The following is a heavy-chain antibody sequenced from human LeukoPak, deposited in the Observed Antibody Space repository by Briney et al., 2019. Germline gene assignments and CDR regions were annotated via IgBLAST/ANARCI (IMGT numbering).Heavy chain of an antibody. J-gene: IGHJ5*02. D-gene: IGHD3-22*01. V-gene: IGHV3-21*01. CDR1: GFTFSSYS. CDR3: ARGRITMIVVDWFDP. CDR2: ISSSSSYI. Sequence: GGSLRLSCAASGFTFSSYSMNWVRQAPGKGLEWVSSISSSSSYIYYADSVKGRFTISRDNAKNSLYLQMNSLRAEDTAVYYCARGRITMIVVDWFDPWGRGTLVTVSS.